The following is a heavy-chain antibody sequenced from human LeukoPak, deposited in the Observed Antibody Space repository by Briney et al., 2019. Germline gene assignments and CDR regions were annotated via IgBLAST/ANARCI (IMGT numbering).Heavy chain of an antibody. V-gene: IGHV3-66*01. CDR3: ARDSSGSFKPH. J-gene: IGHJ4*02. CDR2: IYSGGST. D-gene: IGHD3-22*01. Sequence: GGSLRLSCAASGFTVSSNYMSWVRQAPGKGLEWVSVIYSGGSTYYSDSVMGRFTISRDNPKNTLYLKMNSLRAADTAVYYCARDSSGSFKPHWGQGTLVTVSS. CDR1: GFTVSSNY.